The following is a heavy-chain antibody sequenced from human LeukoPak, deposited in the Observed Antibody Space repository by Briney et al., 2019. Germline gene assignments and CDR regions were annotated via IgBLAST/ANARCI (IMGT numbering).Heavy chain of an antibody. CDR3: AKARANAWTSDY. CDR1: GFTFSNYA. CDR2: TTYDEGDK. Sequence: GGSLRLSCAAYGFTFSNYAMYWLRQAPGKGLEWVAFTTYDEGDKFYADSVKGRFTISRDNSKNTLYLQMNSLRAEDTALYYCAKARANAWTSDYWGRGTLVTVSS. J-gene: IGHJ4*02. D-gene: IGHD3/OR15-3a*01. V-gene: IGHV3-30*02.